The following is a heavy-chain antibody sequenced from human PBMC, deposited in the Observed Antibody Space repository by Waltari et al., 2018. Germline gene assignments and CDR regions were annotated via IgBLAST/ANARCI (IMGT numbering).Heavy chain of an antibody. Sequence: EVQVVESGGGLVQPGGSLNLSCATSGFSFGGSTIPWVRQTPGKGLEWVGRIRREPYNYATAYSASVKGRFTISRDDSKNTAYLQMNSLRTEDTAVYYCSGGEVTGTDFWGQGTLVTVSS. CDR2: IRREPYNYAT. J-gene: IGHJ4*02. CDR3: SGGEVTGTDF. V-gene: IGHV3-73*01. CDR1: GFSFGGST. D-gene: IGHD6-19*01.